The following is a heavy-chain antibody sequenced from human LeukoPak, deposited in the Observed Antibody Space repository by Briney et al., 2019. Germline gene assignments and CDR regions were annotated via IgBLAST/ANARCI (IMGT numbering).Heavy chain of an antibody. D-gene: IGHD6-13*01. J-gene: IGHJ5*02. CDR3: ARDYLDSSSWLGFDP. CDR2: INPSGGST. CDR1: GYTFTSYY. Sequence: GASVKVSCKASGYTFTSYYMHWVRQAPGQGLEWMGIINPSGGSTSYAQKFQGRVTMTRDMSTSTVYMELSSLRSEDTAVYYCARDYLDSSSWLGFDPWGQGTLVTVSS. V-gene: IGHV1-46*01.